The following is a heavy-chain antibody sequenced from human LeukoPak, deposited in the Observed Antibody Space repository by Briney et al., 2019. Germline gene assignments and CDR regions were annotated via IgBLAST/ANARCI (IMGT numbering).Heavy chain of an antibody. D-gene: IGHD5-12*01. CDR1: GFTFSRFW. CDR3: ARDGTYTDYDPDFDI. Sequence: GGSLRLSCAASGFTFSRFWMSWVRQAPGKGLEWVANIKQDGSEKYYVDSVKGRFTISRDNAKNSLYLQMNSLRTEDTAVFYCARDGTYTDYDPDFDIWGQGTLVTVSS. J-gene: IGHJ4*02. CDR2: IKQDGSEK. V-gene: IGHV3-7*04.